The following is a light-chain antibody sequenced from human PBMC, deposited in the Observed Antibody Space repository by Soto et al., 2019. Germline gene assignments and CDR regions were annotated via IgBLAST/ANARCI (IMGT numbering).Light chain of an antibody. V-gene: IGKV2-28*01. CDR3: MQGLHVPWM. CDR2: VGS. J-gene: IGKJ1*01. CDR1: QSLRHSNGFNY. Sequence: DVVMTQSPLSLPVTPGEPASMSCRSSQSLRHSNGFNYLDWYLQRPGQSPRLLIYVGSSRATGVPDRFIASESGTDFTLNITRVEPEDVGVFYCMQGLHVPWMCGQGTRLEIK.